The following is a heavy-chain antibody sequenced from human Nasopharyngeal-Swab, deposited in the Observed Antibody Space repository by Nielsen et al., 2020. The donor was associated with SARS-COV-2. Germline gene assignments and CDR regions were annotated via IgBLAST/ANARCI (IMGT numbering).Heavy chain of an antibody. CDR1: GGSISSSSYY. CDR3: ARGDFWSGYPPVYYGMDV. V-gene: IGHV4-39*07. D-gene: IGHD3-3*01. Sequence: SETLSLTCTVSGGSISSSSYYWGWIRQPPGKGLEWIGSIYYSGSTYYNPSLKSRATISVDKSKNQFSLKLSSVTAADTAVYYCARGDFWSGYPPVYYGMDVWGQGTTVTVSS. CDR2: IYYSGST. J-gene: IGHJ6*02.